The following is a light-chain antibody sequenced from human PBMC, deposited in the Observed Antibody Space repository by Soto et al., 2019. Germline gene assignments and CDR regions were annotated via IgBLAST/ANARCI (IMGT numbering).Light chain of an antibody. CDR1: QDIRND. Sequence: DIQMTQSPSSLSASVGDRVTITCRASQDIRNDFGWYQYKPGKAPKRLIYAASSLQSGVPSRFSGSGSGTEFTLTISSLQPGDFATYYCLQHNSYPHTFGQGTKLEIQ. CDR2: AAS. CDR3: LQHNSYPHT. J-gene: IGKJ2*01. V-gene: IGKV1-17*01.